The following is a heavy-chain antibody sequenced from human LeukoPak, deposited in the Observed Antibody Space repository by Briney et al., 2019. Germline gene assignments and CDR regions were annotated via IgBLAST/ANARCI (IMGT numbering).Heavy chain of an antibody. Sequence: SETLSLTCAVYGGSFSSYYWSWIRQPPGKGLEWIGFIYYSGSTNYSPSLKSRVTISVDTSKNQFSLKLTSVTAADTAVYYCARHGNGAFDIWGQGTMVTVSS. V-gene: IGHV4-59*08. J-gene: IGHJ3*02. CDR2: IYYSGST. CDR1: GGSFSSYY. D-gene: IGHD1-1*01. CDR3: ARHGNGAFDI.